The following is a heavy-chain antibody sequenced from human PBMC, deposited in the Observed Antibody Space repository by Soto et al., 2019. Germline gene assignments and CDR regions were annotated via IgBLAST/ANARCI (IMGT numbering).Heavy chain of an antibody. J-gene: IGHJ4*02. CDR2: IRSKAYGGTT. CDR1: GFTFGDYA. D-gene: IGHD6-13*01. CDR3: TRDLPAYSSSWYPFDY. Sequence: LRLSCTASGFTFGDYAMSWVRQAPGKGLEWVGFIRSKAYGGTTEYAASVKGRFTISRDDSKSIAYLQMNSLKTEDTAVYYCTRDLPAYSSSWYPFDYWGQGTLVTVSS. V-gene: IGHV3-49*04.